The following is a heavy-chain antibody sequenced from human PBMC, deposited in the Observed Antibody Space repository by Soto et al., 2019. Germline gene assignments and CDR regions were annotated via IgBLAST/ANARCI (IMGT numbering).Heavy chain of an antibody. V-gene: IGHV3-21*01. D-gene: IGHD2-15*01. CDR2: ISSSSSYI. CDR3: ARDLRVVAATVSHFDY. CDR1: GFTFSSYS. Sequence: GGSLRLSCAASGFTFSSYSMNWVRQAPGKGLEWVSSISSSSSYIYYADSVKGRFTISRDNAKNSLYLQMNSLRAEDTAVYYCARDLRVVAATVSHFDYWGQGTLVTVSS. J-gene: IGHJ4*02.